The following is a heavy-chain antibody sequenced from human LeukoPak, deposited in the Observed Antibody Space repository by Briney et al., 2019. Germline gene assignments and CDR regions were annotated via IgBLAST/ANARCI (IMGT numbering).Heavy chain of an antibody. CDR2: IYSCGST. V-gene: IGHV3-53*01. CDR1: GFTVSSNY. CDR3: AKDRYYDSSGYYYGYFQH. D-gene: IGHD3-22*01. J-gene: IGHJ1*01. Sequence: PGGSLRLSCAASGFTVSSNYMSWVRQAPGKGLEWVSVIYSCGSTYYADSVKGRFTISRDNSKNTLYLQMNSLRAEDTAVYYCAKDRYYDSSGYYYGYFQHWGQGTLVTVSS.